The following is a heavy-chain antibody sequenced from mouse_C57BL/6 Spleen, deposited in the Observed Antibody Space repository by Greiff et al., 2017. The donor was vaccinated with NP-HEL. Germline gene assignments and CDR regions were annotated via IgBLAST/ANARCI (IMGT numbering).Heavy chain of an antibody. D-gene: IGHD3-3*01. Sequence: VQLQQPGAELVKPGASVKLSCKASGYTFTSYWMQWVKQRPGQGLEWIGEIDPSDSYTNYNQKFKGKATLTVDTSSSTAYMQLSSLTSEDSAVYYCASPRAEAYWGQGTLVTVSA. CDR1: GYTFTSYW. V-gene: IGHV1-50*01. J-gene: IGHJ3*01. CDR2: IDPSDSYT. CDR3: ASPRAEAY.